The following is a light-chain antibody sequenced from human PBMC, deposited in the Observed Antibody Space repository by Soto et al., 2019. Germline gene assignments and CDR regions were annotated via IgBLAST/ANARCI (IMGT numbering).Light chain of an antibody. Sequence: EMVMTQSPATLSVSPGERATLSCRASQSIGSNLAWYQQKPGQSRRLLIYGASTRATGLPARFSGSGSGTEFTLTLSSLQSEDSALYYCQQYNNWPITFGPGTRLEI. J-gene: IGKJ5*01. CDR1: QSIGSN. CDR2: GAS. V-gene: IGKV3-15*01. CDR3: QQYNNWPIT.